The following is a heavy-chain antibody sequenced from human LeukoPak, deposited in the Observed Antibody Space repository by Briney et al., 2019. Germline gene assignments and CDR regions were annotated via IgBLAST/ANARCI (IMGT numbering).Heavy chain of an antibody. J-gene: IGHJ6*03. CDR3: AKSGRGVTTSYYYYMDV. D-gene: IGHD4-17*01. V-gene: IGHV3-66*01. CDR1: GFTVSSNY. CDR2: IYSGGTT. Sequence: GGSLRLSCAASGFTVSSNYMSWVRQAPGKGLEWVSVIYSGGTTYYADSVKGRFTISRDNSKNTLYLQMNSLRAEDTAVYYCAKSGRGVTTSYYYYMDVWGKGTTVTVSS.